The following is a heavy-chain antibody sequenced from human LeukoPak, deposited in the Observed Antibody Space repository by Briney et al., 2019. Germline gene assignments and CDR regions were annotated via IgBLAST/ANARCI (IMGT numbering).Heavy chain of an antibody. Sequence: GGSLRLSCAASGFTFSSYVMSWVRQAPGKGLEWVSAISGSGGSTYYADSVKGRFTISRDNSKNTLYLQMNSLRAEDTAVYYCAKVTLGWELLYYFDYWGQGTLVTVSS. D-gene: IGHD1-26*01. J-gene: IGHJ4*02. CDR2: ISGSGGST. CDR3: AKVTLGWELLYYFDY. CDR1: GFTFSSYV. V-gene: IGHV3-23*01.